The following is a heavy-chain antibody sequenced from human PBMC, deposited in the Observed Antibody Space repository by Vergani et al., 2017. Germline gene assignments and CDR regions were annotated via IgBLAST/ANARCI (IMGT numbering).Heavy chain of an antibody. CDR3: GRVADFYGLGSRLLDL. Sequence: QVQLQQWDAGLLKPSETLSLTCSVSGGSMSGYYWSWIRQPPGKELEWIGYMYHSGSTNYNPSLETRVTISGDTSKNQFSLKLNSVTAADTAVYYCGRVADFYGLGSRLLDLWGQGILVTVSS. CDR2: MYHSGST. CDR1: GGSMSGYY. V-gene: IGHV4-59*01. D-gene: IGHD3-10*01. J-gene: IGHJ5*02.